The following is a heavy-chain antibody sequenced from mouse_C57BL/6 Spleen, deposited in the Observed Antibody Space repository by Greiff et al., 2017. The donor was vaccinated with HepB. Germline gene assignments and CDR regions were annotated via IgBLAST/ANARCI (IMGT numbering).Heavy chain of an antibody. V-gene: IGHV5-4*01. CDR1: GFTFSSYA. CDR3: ARDSNYGCYYAMDY. CDR2: ISDGGSYT. J-gene: IGHJ4*01. D-gene: IGHD2-5*01. Sequence: EVKLMESGGGLVKPGGSLKLSCAASGFTFSSYAMSWVRQTPEKRLEWVATISDGGSYTYYPDNVKGRFTISRDNAKNNLYLQMSHLKSEDTAMYYCARDSNYGCYYAMDYWGQGTSVTVSS.